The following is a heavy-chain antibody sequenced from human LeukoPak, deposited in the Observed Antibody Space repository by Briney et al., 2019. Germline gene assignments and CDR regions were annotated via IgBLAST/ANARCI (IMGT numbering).Heavy chain of an antibody. D-gene: IGHD2-15*01. V-gene: IGHV1-18*01. J-gene: IGHJ5*02. CDR3: ARGSGGLTFGDWFDP. Sequence: ASVKVSCKASGYTFTSYGINWVRQAPGQGLEWLGWISANNGNTYYAQKFQGRVTMTTETSTSTAYMELRSLRFDDTAVYYCARGSGGLTFGDWFDPWGQGTLVTVSS. CDR2: ISANNGNT. CDR1: GYTFTSYG.